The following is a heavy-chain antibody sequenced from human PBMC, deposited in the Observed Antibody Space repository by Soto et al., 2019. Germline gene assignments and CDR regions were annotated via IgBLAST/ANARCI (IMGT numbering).Heavy chain of an antibody. CDR3: ARDRGNVLLWFGEFRPADY. V-gene: IGHV3-33*01. Sequence: PGGSLRLSCAASGFTFSSYGMHWVRQAPGKGLEWVAVIWYDGSNKYYADSVKGRFTISRDNSKNTLYLQMNSLRAEDTAVYYCARDRGNVLLWFGEFRPADYWGQGTLVTVSS. J-gene: IGHJ4*02. CDR2: IWYDGSNK. D-gene: IGHD3-10*01. CDR1: GFTFSSYG.